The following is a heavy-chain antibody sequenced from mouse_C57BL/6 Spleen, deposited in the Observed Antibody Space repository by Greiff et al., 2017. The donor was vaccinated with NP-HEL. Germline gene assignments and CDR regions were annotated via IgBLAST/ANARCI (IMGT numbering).Heavy chain of an antibody. Sequence: QVQLQQPGAELVKPGASVKLSCKASGYTFTSYWMHWVKQRPGQGLEWIGMIHPNSGSTNYTEKFKSKATLTVDKSFSTAYMQLSSLTSEDSAVYYCARVMVTTFAMDYWGQGASVTVSS. D-gene: IGHD2-3*01. V-gene: IGHV1-64*01. CDR3: ARVMVTTFAMDY. CDR2: IHPNSGST. CDR1: GYTFTSYW. J-gene: IGHJ4*01.